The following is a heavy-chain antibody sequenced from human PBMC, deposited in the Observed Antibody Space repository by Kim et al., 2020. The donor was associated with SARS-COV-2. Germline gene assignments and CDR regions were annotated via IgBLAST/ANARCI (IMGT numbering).Heavy chain of an antibody. CDR3: ARDRSSVAGYYFDY. D-gene: IGHD6-19*01. J-gene: IGHJ4*02. V-gene: IGHV3-21*01. Sequence: GGSLRLSCAASGFTFSSYSMNWVRQAPGKGLAWVSSISSSSSYIYYADSVKGRFTISRDNAKNSLYLQMNSLRAEDTAVYYCARDRSSVAGYYFDYWGQGTLVTVSS. CDR1: GFTFSSYS. CDR2: ISSSSSYI.